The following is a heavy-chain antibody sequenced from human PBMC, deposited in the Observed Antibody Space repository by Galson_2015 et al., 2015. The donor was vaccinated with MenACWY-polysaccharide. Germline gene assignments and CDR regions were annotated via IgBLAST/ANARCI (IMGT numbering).Heavy chain of an antibody. CDR1: GGSIDNKNW. V-gene: IGHV4-4*02. CDR2: INHSGTT. CDR3: ARKFDY. Sequence: SEPLSLTCAVSGGSIDNKNWWSWVRQAPGKGLEWIGEINHSGTTNYNPTLKSRVTISVDKSKKQFSLKLTSVTAADTAVYYCARKFDYWGQGTLVIVSS. J-gene: IGHJ4*02.